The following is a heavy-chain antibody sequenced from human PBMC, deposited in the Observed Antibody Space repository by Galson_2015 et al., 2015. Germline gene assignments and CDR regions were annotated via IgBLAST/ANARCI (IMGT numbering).Heavy chain of an antibody. D-gene: IGHD5-12*01. CDR1: GYTFSNYH. J-gene: IGHJ4*02. CDR3: ARETSATGYGDH. CDR2: VTPGSGAT. V-gene: IGHV1-46*01. Sequence: SCKASGYTFSNYHIHWVRQAPGQGLEWMGIVTPGSGATSYAEKFQGRVIMTGDMSTTTAFLELSSLGSDDTALYYCARETSATGYGDHWGQGTLVTVSS.